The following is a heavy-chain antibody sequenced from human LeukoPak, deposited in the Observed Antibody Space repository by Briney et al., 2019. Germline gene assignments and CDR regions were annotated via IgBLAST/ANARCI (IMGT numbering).Heavy chain of an antibody. CDR1: RFTFSSRG. V-gene: IGHV3-23*01. CDR3: AKRRGLELLYYYYMDV. D-gene: IGHD1-7*01. Sequence: GGSLRLSCAASRFTFSSRGINWVRQAPGKGLEWVSGISPSGDITYYADSVQGRFTISRDNSKNMMYVQINSLRAEDTAVYYCAKRRGLELLYYYYMDVWGKGTTVTVSS. CDR2: ISPSGDIT. J-gene: IGHJ6*03.